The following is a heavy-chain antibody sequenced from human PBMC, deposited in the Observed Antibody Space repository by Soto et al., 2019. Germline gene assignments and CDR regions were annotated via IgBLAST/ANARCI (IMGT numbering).Heavy chain of an antibody. J-gene: IGHJ5*02. CDR2: IYYSGST. V-gene: IGHV4-39*07. CDR3: ARELFGRSVWFDP. Sequence: SETLSLTCIVFGDSISSSSYYWGWIRQPPGKGLEWIGNIYYSGSTYYNPSLKSRVAISVDTSKNQFSLKVTSVTAADTAVYYCARELFGRSVWFDPWGQGTLVTVSS. CDR1: GDSISSSSYY. D-gene: IGHD3-10*01.